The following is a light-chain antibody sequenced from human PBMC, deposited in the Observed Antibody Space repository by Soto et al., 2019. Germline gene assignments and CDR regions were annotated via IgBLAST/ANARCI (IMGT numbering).Light chain of an antibody. CDR1: QSVLYSSNTKNY. Sequence: DIVMTQSPDSLAVSLGERATINCKSSQSVLYSSNTKNYLDWYQQKPGQPPKLLIYWASTRESGVPDRFSGSGSGTDFTITISSLPDEYVAVYYCQQYYSTPSITFGQGTRLEIK. CDR3: QQYYSTPSIT. J-gene: IGKJ5*01. V-gene: IGKV4-1*01. CDR2: WAS.